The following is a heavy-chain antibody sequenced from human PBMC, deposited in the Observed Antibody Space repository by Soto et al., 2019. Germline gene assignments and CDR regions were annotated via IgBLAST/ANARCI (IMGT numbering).Heavy chain of an antibody. CDR3: ARHDPPRYCSGGSCQNWFDP. Sequence: SETLSLTCAVSGDSIIGIYHWAWIRQSPGRGLEWIASIYHTGTTYYTPSLESRVTISVDTSKNQFSLRLSSVTAADTAVYYCARHDPPRYCSGGSCQNWFDPWGQGTLVTVSS. CDR1: GDSIIGIYH. CDR2: IYHTGTT. J-gene: IGHJ5*02. V-gene: IGHV4-38-2*01. D-gene: IGHD2-15*01.